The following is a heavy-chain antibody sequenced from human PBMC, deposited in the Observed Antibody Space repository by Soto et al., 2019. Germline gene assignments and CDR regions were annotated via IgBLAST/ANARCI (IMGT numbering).Heavy chain of an antibody. Sequence: SGGSLRLSCTASGFTFNTHWMHWVRQAPGKGLVWVSRIYFDGITTNYADSVKGRLTVSRDNAKNTVYLHVNTLRDEDTAVNYCARGGAMGVDYWGQGTLVTVSS. D-gene: IGHD1-26*01. J-gene: IGHJ4*02. V-gene: IGHV3-74*01. CDR2: IYFDGITT. CDR3: ARGGAMGVDY. CDR1: GFTFNTHW.